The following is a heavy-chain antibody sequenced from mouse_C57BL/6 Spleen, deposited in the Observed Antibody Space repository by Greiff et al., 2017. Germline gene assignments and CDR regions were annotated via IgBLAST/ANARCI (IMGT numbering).Heavy chain of an antibody. J-gene: IGHJ2*01. Sequence: QVQLQQPGAELVKPGASVKLSCKASGYTFTSYWMQWVKQRPGQGLEWIGEIDPSDSYPNYNQKFKGKATLTVDTSSSTTYMQLSSRTTEDSAVYYCARKLYYDYDEGAVDYWGQGTTLTVSS. CDR1: GYTFTSYW. D-gene: IGHD2-4*01. V-gene: IGHV1-50*01. CDR2: IDPSDSYP. CDR3: ARKLYYDYDEGAVDY.